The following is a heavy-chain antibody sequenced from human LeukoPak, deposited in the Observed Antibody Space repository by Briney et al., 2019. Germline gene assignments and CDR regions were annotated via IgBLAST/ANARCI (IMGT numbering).Heavy chain of an antibody. CDR2: IYYSGST. CDR3: ARNGIAALDS. Sequence: SETLSLTCTVSGGSISSHYWSWIRQPPGKGLEWIGYIYYSGSTNYNPSLKSRVTISVDTSKNQFSLKLSSVTAADTAVYYCARNGIAALDSWGQGTLVTVSS. CDR1: GGSISSHY. D-gene: IGHD6-6*01. V-gene: IGHV4-59*11. J-gene: IGHJ4*02.